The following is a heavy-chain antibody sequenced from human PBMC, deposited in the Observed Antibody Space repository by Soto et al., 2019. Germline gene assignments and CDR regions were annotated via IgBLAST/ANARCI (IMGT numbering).Heavy chain of an antibody. V-gene: IGHV3-23*01. CDR3: AKGRSYYYYYGVDV. Sequence: PGGSLRLSCAASGFTFSSCAMGWVRQAPGKGLEWVSDIIGSGASTCYADSVKGRFTISRDNSKSTLYLQMNSLRAEDTALYYCAKGRSYYYYYGVDVWGQGTTVTVSS. CDR1: GFTFSSCA. CDR2: IIGSGAST. J-gene: IGHJ6*02.